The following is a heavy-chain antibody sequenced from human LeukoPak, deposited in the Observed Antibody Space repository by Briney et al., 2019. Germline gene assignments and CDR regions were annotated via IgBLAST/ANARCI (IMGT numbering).Heavy chain of an antibody. CDR3: AKEKAPGDCPDY. CDR2: ISGSGANT. J-gene: IGHJ4*02. D-gene: IGHD2-21*02. V-gene: IGHV3-23*01. CDR1: GFSFSTYW. Sequence: GGSLRLSCAASGFSFSTYWMHWVRQAPGKGLEWVSSISGSGANTFYADSVKGRFTISRDKSKRTVYLQMNSLRVEDTAVYYCAKEKAPGDCPDYWGQGTLVTVSS.